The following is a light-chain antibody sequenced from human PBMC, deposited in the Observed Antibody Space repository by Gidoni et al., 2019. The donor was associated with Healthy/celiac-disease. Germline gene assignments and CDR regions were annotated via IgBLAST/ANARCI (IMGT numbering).Light chain of an antibody. CDR2: ANS. CDR1: SSNIGACYD. Sequence: QSALTQPPSVSGAPGQRVTISCTGSSSNIGACYDVHWYQQLPGTAPKLLIYANSNRPSGVPDRFSGSKSGTSASLAITGLQAEDEADYYCQSYDSSLSGSGVFGGGTKLTVL. J-gene: IGLJ3*02. V-gene: IGLV1-40*01. CDR3: QSYDSSLSGSGV.